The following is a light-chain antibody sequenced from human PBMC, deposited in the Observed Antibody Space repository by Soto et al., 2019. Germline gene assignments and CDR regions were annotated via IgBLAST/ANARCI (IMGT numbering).Light chain of an antibody. V-gene: IGLV2-14*01. CDR1: SSDVGGYNY. J-gene: IGLJ2*01. Sequence: QSALTQPASVSGSPGQSITISCTGTSSDVGGYNYVSWYQQHPGKAPKLMIYDVSNRPSGVSNRFSGSKSANTASLTISGLQAEDEADYYCSSYTGISTYVVFGGRTKLTVL. CDR2: DVS. CDR3: SSYTGISTYVV.